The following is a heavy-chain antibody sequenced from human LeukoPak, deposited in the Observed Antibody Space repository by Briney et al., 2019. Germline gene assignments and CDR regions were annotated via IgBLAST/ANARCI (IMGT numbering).Heavy chain of an antibody. J-gene: IGHJ4*02. CDR2: IYYSGST. CDR3: ARGRRYSGYYFDY. D-gene: IGHD1-26*01. CDR1: GGSISSGSYY. Sequence: SETLSLTCTVSGGSISSGSYYWSWIRQPAGKGLEWIGTIYYSGSTYYNPSLKSRVTISVDTSKNQFSLKLSSVTAADTAVYYCARGRRYSGYYFDYWGQGTLVTVSS. V-gene: IGHV4-39*07.